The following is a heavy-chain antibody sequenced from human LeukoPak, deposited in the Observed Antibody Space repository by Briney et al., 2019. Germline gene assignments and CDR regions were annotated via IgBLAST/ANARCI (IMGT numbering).Heavy chain of an antibody. V-gene: IGHV3-48*02. J-gene: IGHJ4*02. D-gene: IGHD6-19*01. Sequence: GGSLRLSCAASGFTFRTYAMNWVRQAPGKGLEWVSYISSSSTIYFPDSVKGRFTISRDNAKNSLYLQMNGLRDEDTAVYYCARDAGSGSFDYWGQGTLVTVSS. CDR1: GFTFRTYA. CDR3: ARDAGSGSFDY. CDR2: ISSSSTI.